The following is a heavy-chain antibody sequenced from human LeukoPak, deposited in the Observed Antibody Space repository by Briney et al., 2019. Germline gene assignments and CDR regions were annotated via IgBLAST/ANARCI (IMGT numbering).Heavy chain of an antibody. V-gene: IGHV3-20*04. J-gene: IGHJ6*03. CDR3: ARTYCSSTSCYIYYYYMDV. D-gene: IGHD2-2*02. Sequence: RPGGSLRLSCAASGFTFHDYGMSWVRQAPGKGLEWVSGINWNGGSTGYADSVKGRFTISRDNAKNSLYLQMNSLRAEDTALYYCARTYCSSTSCYIYYYYMDVWGKGTTVTVSS. CDR2: INWNGGST. CDR1: GFTFHDYG.